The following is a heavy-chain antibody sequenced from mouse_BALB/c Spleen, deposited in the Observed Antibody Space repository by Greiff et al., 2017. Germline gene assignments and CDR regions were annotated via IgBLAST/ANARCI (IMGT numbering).Heavy chain of an antibody. CDR1: GYSITSDYA. V-gene: IGHV3-2*02. Sequence: EVKLVESGPGLVKPSQSLSLTCTVTGYSITSDYAWNWIRQFPGNKLEWMGYISYSGSTSYNPSLKSRISITRDTSKNQFFLQLNSVTTEDTATYYCARYDYDGKAYAMDYWGQGTSVTVSS. D-gene: IGHD2-4*01. CDR2: ISYSGST. J-gene: IGHJ4*01. CDR3: ARYDYDGKAYAMDY.